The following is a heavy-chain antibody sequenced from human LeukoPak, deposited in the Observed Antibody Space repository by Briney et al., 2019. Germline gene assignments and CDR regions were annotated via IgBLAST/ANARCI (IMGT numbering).Heavy chain of an antibody. CDR3: AKDRSYYGSGSYFCY. CDR1: GLTYSRYA. D-gene: IGHD3-10*01. Sequence: GGSLTLSCAPSGLTYSRYAMRWVRQATGRAVEWVSDISGSGGSTYYADTVKGRFTISRDKSKNTLYLQMNSLRAEDTAVYYCAKDRSYYGSGSYFCYWGQGTLVTVSS. J-gene: IGHJ4*02. V-gene: IGHV3-23*01. CDR2: ISGSGGST.